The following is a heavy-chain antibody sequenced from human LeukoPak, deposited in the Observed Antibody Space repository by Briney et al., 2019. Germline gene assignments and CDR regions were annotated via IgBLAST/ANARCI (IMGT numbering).Heavy chain of an antibody. CDR1: GFTFSSDG. CDR2: LSGSGSTT. D-gene: IGHD6-13*01. V-gene: IGHV3-23*01. J-gene: IGHJ4*02. Sequence: GGSLRLSCAASGFTFSSDGMSWVGQAPGKGLEGVSALSGSGSTTYYAASEKGRFTISRDNSKTTLFLEMNSLRVEDTAVYYCAKAGYTSSWPLDYWGQGTQVTVSS. CDR3: AKAGYTSSWPLDY.